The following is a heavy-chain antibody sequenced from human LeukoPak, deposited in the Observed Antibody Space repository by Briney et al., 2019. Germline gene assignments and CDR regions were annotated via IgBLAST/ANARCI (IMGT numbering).Heavy chain of an antibody. CDR1: EFTVSSNY. J-gene: IGHJ4*02. D-gene: IGHD4-17*01. V-gene: IGHV3-30*03. Sequence: PGGSLRLSCAASEFTVSSNYMSWVRQAPGKGLEWVTAISDDETYKFYADSVKGRFTISRDNAKNSLYLQMNSLRAEDTAVYYCASDFYGDYTQTGVDYWGQGTLVTVSS. CDR3: ASDFYGDYTQTGVDY. CDR2: ISDDETYK.